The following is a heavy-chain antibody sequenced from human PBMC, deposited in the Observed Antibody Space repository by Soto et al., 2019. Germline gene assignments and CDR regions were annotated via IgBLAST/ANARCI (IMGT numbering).Heavy chain of an antibody. J-gene: IGHJ6*02. CDR1: GFTFSSYG. V-gene: IGHV3-30*18. CDR2: ISYDGSNK. Sequence: GGSLRLSCAASGFTFSSYGMHWVRQAPGKGLEWVAVISYDGSNKYYADSVKGRFTISRDNSKNTLYLQMNSLRAEDTAVYYCAKPTYYDFWSGYSDPATYGMDVWGQGTTVTVSS. D-gene: IGHD3-3*01. CDR3: AKPTYYDFWSGYSDPATYGMDV.